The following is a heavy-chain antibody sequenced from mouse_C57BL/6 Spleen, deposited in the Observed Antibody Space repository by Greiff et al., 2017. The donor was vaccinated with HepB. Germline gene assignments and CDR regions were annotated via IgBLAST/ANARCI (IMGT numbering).Heavy chain of an antibody. Sequence: DVMLVESGGGLVKPGGSLKLSCAASGFTFSDYGLHWVRQAPEKGLEWVAYISSGSSTIYYADTVQGRFTISRDNAKNTLFLQMTSLRSEDTAMYYCANGYYVDDWGQGTTLTVSS. CDR2: ISSGSSTI. CDR3: ANGYYVDD. CDR1: GFTFSDYG. V-gene: IGHV5-17*01. J-gene: IGHJ2*01.